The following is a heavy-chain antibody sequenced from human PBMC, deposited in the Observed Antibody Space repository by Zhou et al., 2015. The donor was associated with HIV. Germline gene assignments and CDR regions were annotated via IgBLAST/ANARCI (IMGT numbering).Heavy chain of an antibody. CDR2: IIPIFGTA. CDR3: ARACHCEDRGSEATAILLGY. V-gene: IGHV1-69*01. CDR1: GGTFSSYA. D-gene: IGHD2-2*02. J-gene: IGHJ4*02. Sequence: QVQLVQSGAEVKKPGSSVKVSCKASGGTFSSYAISWVRQAPGQGLEWMGGIIPIFGTANYAQKFQGRVTITADESTSTAYMELSSLRSEDTAVYYCARACHCEDRGSEATAILLGYWGQGNPWSPSPQ.